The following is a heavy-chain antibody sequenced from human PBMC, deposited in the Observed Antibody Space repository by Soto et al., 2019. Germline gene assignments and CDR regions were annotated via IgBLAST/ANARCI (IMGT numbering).Heavy chain of an antibody. D-gene: IGHD3-22*01. CDR2: ISWNSGAI. V-gene: IGHV3-9*01. J-gene: IGHJ3*01. CDR3: AKDIDYERSGYDALDL. Sequence: EEQLVESGGGLVQPGRSLKLSCAASGFTFDDHAMHWVRQAPGKGLEWVSAISWNSGAIVYADSVRGRFTISRDNAKNSLYLQMDSLRVEDTALYYCAKDIDYERSGYDALDLWGQGTVVTVSS. CDR1: GFTFDDHA.